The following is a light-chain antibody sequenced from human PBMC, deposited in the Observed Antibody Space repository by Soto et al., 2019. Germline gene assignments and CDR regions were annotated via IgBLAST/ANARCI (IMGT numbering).Light chain of an antibody. CDR1: QGITTY. Sequence: DIQLTQSPSSLSASVGDRVTITCRVSQGITTYLAWYQQKPGKAPKLLIYAASTLQSGVPSRFSGSGSGTDFTFAISSLQPEDVATYYCQKYNSVPLTFGGGTKVDIK. V-gene: IGKV1-27*01. J-gene: IGKJ4*01. CDR3: QKYNSVPLT. CDR2: AAS.